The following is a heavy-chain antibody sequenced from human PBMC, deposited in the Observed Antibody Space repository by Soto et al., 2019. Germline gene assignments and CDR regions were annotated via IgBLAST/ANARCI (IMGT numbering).Heavy chain of an antibody. J-gene: IGHJ5*02. D-gene: IGHD1-20*01. CDR2: ISGSGGST. V-gene: IGHV3-23*01. Sequence: GGSVRLSCAASGFTFSSYAMSWVRQAPGKGLEWVSAISGSGGSTYYADSVKGRFTISRDNSKNTLYLQMNSLRAEDTAVYYCAKVTHSYNWNVRNWFDPWGQGTLVTVSS. CDR1: GFTFSSYA. CDR3: AKVTHSYNWNVRNWFDP.